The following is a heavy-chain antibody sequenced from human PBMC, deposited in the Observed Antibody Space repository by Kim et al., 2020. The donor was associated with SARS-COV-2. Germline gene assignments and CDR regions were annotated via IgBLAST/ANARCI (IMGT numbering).Heavy chain of an antibody. J-gene: IGHJ4*02. D-gene: IGHD5-18*01. Sequence: GGSLRLSCAASGFTFDAYTMHWVRQSPGKGLEWVSLISWDGSSTYHEDSVKGRFTISRDNSKDSLYLQMNSLRTEDTALYYCVKGGDSYGYTLDYWGQGTLVTVSS. V-gene: IGHV3-43*01. CDR3: VKGGDSYGYTLDY. CDR2: ISWDGSST. CDR1: GFTFDAYT.